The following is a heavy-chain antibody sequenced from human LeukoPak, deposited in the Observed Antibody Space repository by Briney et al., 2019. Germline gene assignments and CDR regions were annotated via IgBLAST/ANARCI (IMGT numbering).Heavy chain of an antibody. Sequence: QSGGSLSLSCAVSGFTFSSYSMSWVPQAPGKGVEGVANIKQDGSEKYYVDSVKGPFTISRDNAKNSLYLQMNSLRAEDTAVYYCARGFRGWYAEGFDYWGQGTVVTVSS. CDR2: IKQDGSEK. CDR3: ARGFRGWYAEGFDY. CDR1: GFTFSSYS. J-gene: IGHJ4*02. V-gene: IGHV3-7*01. D-gene: IGHD6-19*01.